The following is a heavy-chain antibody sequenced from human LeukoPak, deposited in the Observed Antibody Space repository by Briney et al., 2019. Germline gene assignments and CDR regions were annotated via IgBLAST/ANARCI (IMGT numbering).Heavy chain of an antibody. V-gene: IGHV3-33*01. CDR1: GFTFSSYG. CDR2: IWYDGSNK. D-gene: IGHD2-21*02. Sequence: PGGSLRLSCAASGFTFSSYGMHWVRQAPGKGLEWVAVIWYDGSNKYYADSVKGRFTISRDNSKNTLYLQMNSLRAEDTAVYYCAREREGSYCGGDCYPDYWGQGTLVTVSS. CDR3: AREREGSYCGGDCYPDY. J-gene: IGHJ4*02.